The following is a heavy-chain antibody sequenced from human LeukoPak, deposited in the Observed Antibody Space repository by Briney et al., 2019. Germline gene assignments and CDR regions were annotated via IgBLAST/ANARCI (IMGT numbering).Heavy chain of an antibody. Sequence: GGSLRVSCAASGFTFSSHAMSWVRQAPGKGLEWVSAISASGDGIYYTDSVKGRFTMSRDNSKDTLYLQMNSLRADDTAVYYCAKPSGGAAGNRVFDHWGQGALVNVSS. V-gene: IGHV3-23*01. CDR1: GFTFSSHA. D-gene: IGHD6-13*01. CDR2: ISASGDGI. CDR3: AKPSGGAAGNRVFDH. J-gene: IGHJ4*02.